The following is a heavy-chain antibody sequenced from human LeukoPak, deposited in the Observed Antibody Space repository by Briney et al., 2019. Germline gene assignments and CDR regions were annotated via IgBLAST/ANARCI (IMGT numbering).Heavy chain of an antibody. J-gene: IGHJ4*02. CDR1: GFTFSSYW. CDR3: ARDSFETDIDY. D-gene: IGHD1-14*01. V-gene: IGHV3-7*01. Sequence: PGGSLRLSCAVSGFTFSSYWMSWVRQAPGKGLEWVGNIKEDGSEKYYVDSVKGRFTISRDNAKNSLYLQMNSLRADDTAVYYCARDSFETDIDYWGQGTLVTVSS. CDR2: IKEDGSEK.